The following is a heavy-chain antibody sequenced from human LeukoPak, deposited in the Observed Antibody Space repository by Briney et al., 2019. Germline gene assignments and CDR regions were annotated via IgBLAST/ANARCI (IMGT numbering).Heavy chain of an antibody. Sequence: GGSLTFSCAASGFTFSSYSMNWVRQAPGKGLEWVSSISSSSSYIYYADSVKGRFTIFRDNTKNSLYLQMNSLRAEDTAVYYCAREAPGAFDIWGQGTMVTVSS. V-gene: IGHV3-21*01. CDR3: AREAPGAFDI. CDR1: GFTFSSYS. CDR2: ISSSSSYI. J-gene: IGHJ3*02.